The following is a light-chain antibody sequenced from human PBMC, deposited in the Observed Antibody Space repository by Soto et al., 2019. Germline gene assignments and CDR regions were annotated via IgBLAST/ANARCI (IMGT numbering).Light chain of an antibody. Sequence: DIQMTQSPSSLSASVGDRVTITCRASQTISNYLIWYQQKPGKAPVLLIFAASSLQSGVPSRFSGSRSGRNFTLAISSLQPADSAIYYCQQTYSVPPTFGRGTKVEI. V-gene: IGKV1-39*01. CDR3: QQTYSVPPT. J-gene: IGKJ1*01. CDR2: AAS. CDR1: QTISNY.